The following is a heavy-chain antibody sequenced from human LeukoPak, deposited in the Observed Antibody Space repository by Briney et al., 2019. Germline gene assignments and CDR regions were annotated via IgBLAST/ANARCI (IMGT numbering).Heavy chain of an antibody. D-gene: IGHD3-3*01. CDR3: ARTVRFLAPVGFDY. CDR1: GGSISSYY. CDR2: IYYSGST. Sequence: SETLSLTCTVSGGSISSYYWSWIRQPPGKGLEWIGYIYYSGSTNYNPSLKSRVTISVDTSKNQFSLKLSSVTAADTAVYYCARTVRFLAPVGFDYWGQGTLVTVSS. J-gene: IGHJ4*02. V-gene: IGHV4-59*01.